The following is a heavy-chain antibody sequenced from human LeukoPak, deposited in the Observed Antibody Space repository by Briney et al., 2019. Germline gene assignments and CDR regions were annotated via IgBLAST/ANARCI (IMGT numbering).Heavy chain of an antibody. CDR3: ARARLMNWFDP. CDR2: INSDGSST. CDR1: GFTFSSYW. J-gene: IGHJ5*02. D-gene: IGHD2-8*01. V-gene: IGHV3-74*01. Sequence: GGSLRLSCAASGFTFSSYWMHWVRQAPGKGLVWVSRINSDGSSTNYADSVKGRFIISRDNAKNTLYLQMDSLRAEDTAVYYCARARLMNWFDPWGLGTLVTVSS.